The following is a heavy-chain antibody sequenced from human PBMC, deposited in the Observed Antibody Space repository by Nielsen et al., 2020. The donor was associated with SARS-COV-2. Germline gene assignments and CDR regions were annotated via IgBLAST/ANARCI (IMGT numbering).Heavy chain of an antibody. CDR2: ISYDGSNK. CDR3: AKGGGCPGGY. CDR1: GFAFSNFA. Sequence: GESLKISCSASGFAFSNFAMNWVRQAPGKGLEWVAVISYDGSNKYYADSVKGRFTISRDNSKNTLYLQMNSLRAEDTAVYYCAKGGGCPGGYWGQGTLVTVSS. J-gene: IGHJ4*02. D-gene: IGHD2-15*01. V-gene: IGHV3-30*18.